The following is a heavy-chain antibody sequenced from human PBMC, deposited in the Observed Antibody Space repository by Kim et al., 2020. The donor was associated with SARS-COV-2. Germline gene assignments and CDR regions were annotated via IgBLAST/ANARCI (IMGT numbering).Heavy chain of an antibody. CDR2: IYYSGST. CDR1: GGSISSGGYY. V-gene: IGHV4-31*03. CDR3: ARDWAGPSYSWFDP. J-gene: IGHJ5*02. D-gene: IGHD6-19*01. Sequence: SETLSLTCTVSGGSISSGGYYWSWIRQHPGKGLEWIGYIYYSGSTYYNPSLKSRVTISVDTSKNQFSLKLSSVTAADTAVYYCARDWAGPSYSWFDPWGQGTLVTVSS.